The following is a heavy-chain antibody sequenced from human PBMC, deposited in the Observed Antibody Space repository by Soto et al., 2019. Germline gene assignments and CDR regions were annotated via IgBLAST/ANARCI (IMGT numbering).Heavy chain of an antibody. CDR2: IYYSGST. D-gene: IGHD6-13*01. J-gene: IGHJ5*02. V-gene: IGHV4-59*08. CDR1: GGSISSYY. Sequence: SETLSLTCTVSGGSISSYYWSWIRQPPGKGLEWIGYIYYSGSTNYNPSLKSRVTISVDTSKNQFSLKLSSVTAADTAVYYCARHPSPRIAAAGTDWFDPWGQGTLVTVSS. CDR3: ARHPSPRIAAAGTDWFDP.